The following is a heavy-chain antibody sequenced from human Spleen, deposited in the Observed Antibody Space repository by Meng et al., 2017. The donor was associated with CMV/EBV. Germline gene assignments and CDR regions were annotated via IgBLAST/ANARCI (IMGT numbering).Heavy chain of an antibody. J-gene: IGHJ4*02. CDR3: ARDRRYYYDSGSYYPPFDY. CDR1: FGGYS. D-gene: IGHD3-10*01. Sequence: FGGYSMTWVRQAAGKALEWVSSFISSSSYIYYAASVAGRFTISRDDAKNSLYLQMNSLRAEDTAVYYCARDRRYYYDSGSYYPPFDYWGQGTLVTVSS. V-gene: IGHV3-21*01. CDR2: FISSSSYI.